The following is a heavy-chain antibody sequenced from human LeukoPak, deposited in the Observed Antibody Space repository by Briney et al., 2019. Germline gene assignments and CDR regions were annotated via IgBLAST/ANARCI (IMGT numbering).Heavy chain of an antibody. CDR2: MNPNSGNT. Sequence: ASVKVSCKASGYTFTSYDINWVRQATGQGLEWMGWMNPNSGNTGYAQKFQGRVTMTRNTSISTAYMELSSLRSEDTAVYYCARALGYYYYYYMDVRGKGTTVTVSS. CDR3: ARALGYYYYYYMDV. J-gene: IGHJ6*03. V-gene: IGHV1-8*01. CDR1: GYTFTSYD. D-gene: IGHD1-26*01.